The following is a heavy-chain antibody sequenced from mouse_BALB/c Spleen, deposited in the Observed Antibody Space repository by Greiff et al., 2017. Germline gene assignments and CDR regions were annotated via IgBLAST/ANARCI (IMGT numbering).Heavy chain of an antibody. J-gene: IGHJ4*01. D-gene: IGHD2-14*01. CDR1: GYSITSDYA. Sequence: EVKLQESGPGLVKPSQSLSLTCTVTGYSITSDYAWNWIRQFPGNKLEWMGYISYSGSTSYNPSLKSRISITRDTSKNQFFLQLNSVTTEDTATYYCAAYYRYDEDYYAMDYWGQGTSVTVSS. V-gene: IGHV3-2*02. CDR2: ISYSGST. CDR3: AAYYRYDEDYYAMDY.